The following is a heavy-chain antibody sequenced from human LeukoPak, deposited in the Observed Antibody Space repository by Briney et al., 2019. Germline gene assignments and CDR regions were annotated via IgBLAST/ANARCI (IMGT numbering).Heavy chain of an antibody. CDR1: GGSISSYY. CDR3: AREVYYYDSSGYYDY. J-gene: IGHJ4*02. Sequence: SETLSLTCTVSGGSISSYYWSWIRQPAGKGLEWIGRIYTSGSTNYNPSLKSRVTMSVDTSKDQFSLKLSSVTAADTAVYYCAREVYYYDSSGYYDYWGQGALVTVSS. V-gene: IGHV4-4*07. D-gene: IGHD3-22*01. CDR2: IYTSGST.